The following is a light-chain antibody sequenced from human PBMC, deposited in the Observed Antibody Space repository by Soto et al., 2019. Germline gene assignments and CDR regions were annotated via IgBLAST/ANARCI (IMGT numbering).Light chain of an antibody. CDR2: DAS. J-gene: IGKJ1*01. Sequence: EIVLTQSPATLSLSPGERATLSCRASQGVSNFLAWYQQKPGQAPRLLISDASNRATGIPGRFSRSGSGTDFSLTISSLEPEDFAVYYCQQRSNWPWTVGQGTKVEIK. V-gene: IGKV3-11*01. CDR1: QGVSNF. CDR3: QQRSNWPWT.